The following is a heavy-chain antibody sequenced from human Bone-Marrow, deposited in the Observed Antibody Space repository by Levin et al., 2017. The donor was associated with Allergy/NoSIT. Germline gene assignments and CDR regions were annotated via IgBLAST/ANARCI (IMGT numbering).Heavy chain of an antibody. D-gene: IGHD2-15*01. CDR1: GYTFTSYG. CDR3: ARDGLGYCSGGSCYQYPLTPNWFDP. Sequence: GESLKISCKASGYTFTSYGISWVRQAPGQGLEWMGWISAYNGNTNYAQKLQGRVTMTTDTSTSTAYMELRSLRSDDTAVYYCARDGLGYCSGGSCYQYPLTPNWFDPWGQGTLVTVSS. V-gene: IGHV1-18*01. J-gene: IGHJ5*02. CDR2: ISAYNGNT.